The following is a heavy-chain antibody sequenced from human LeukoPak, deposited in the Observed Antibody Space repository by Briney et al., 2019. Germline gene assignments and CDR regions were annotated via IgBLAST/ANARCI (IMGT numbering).Heavy chain of an antibody. J-gene: IGHJ4*02. Sequence: GGSLRLSCAASGFTFRIAWMSWVRQAPGKGLEWVGRIKSKTDGGTTDYAAPVKGRFTISRDDSKNPLYLQMNSLKTEDTAVYYCTTYLEVYDAHWGQGTLVTVSS. D-gene: IGHD3-3*01. CDR3: TTYLEVYDAH. CDR1: GFTFRIAW. V-gene: IGHV3-15*01. CDR2: IKSKTDGGTT.